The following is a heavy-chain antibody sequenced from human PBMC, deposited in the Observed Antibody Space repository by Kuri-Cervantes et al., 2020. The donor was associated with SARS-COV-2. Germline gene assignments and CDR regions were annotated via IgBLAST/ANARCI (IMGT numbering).Heavy chain of an antibody. J-gene: IGHJ5*02. V-gene: IGHV1-69*13. CDR1: GYTFTTYA. Sequence: SVKVSCKASGYTFTTYAMNWVRQAPGQGLEWMGGIIPIFGTANYAQKFQGRVTITADESTSTAYMELSSLRSEDTAVYYCARNTIFGVEHNWFDPWGQGTLVTVSS. CDR2: IIPIFGTA. CDR3: ARNTIFGVEHNWFDP. D-gene: IGHD3-3*01.